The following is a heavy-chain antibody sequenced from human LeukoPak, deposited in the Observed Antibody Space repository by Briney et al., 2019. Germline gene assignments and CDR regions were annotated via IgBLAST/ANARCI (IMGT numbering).Heavy chain of an antibody. V-gene: IGHV3-9*01. CDR2: ISWNSGNI. CDR1: GFTFDDYA. CDR3: AKDAYGGATFFYYMDV. D-gene: IGHD2/OR15-2a*01. Sequence: GGSLRLSCAGSGFTFDDYAMHWVRQTPGKGLVWVSGISWNSGNIAYADFVGGRFTISRDNAKNSLSLQMNSLSDEDTAVYYCAKDAYGGATFFYYMDVWGKGTTVTVSS. J-gene: IGHJ6*03.